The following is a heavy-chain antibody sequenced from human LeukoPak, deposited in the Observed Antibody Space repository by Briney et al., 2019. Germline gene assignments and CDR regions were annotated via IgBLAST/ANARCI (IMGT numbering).Heavy chain of an antibody. V-gene: IGHV3-30-3*01. J-gene: IGHJ6*03. CDR3: ARDQYCSSTSCQTYYYMDV. D-gene: IGHD2-2*01. Sequence: GGSLRLSCAASGFTFSSYAMHWVRQAPGKGLEWVAVISYDGSNKYYADSVKGRFTISRDNSKNTLYLQMNSLRAEDTAVYYCARDQYCSSTSCQTYYYMDVWGKGTTVTVSS. CDR2: ISYDGSNK. CDR1: GFTFSSYA.